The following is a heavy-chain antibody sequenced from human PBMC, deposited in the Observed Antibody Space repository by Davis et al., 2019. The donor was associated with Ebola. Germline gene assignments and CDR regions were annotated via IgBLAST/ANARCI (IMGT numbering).Heavy chain of an antibody. CDR3: ARVEVWSGYYTYYYYGMDV. Sequence: ASVKVSCKASGYTFTGYYMHWVRQAPGQGLEWMGWINPNSGGTNYAQKFQGRVTMTRDTSISTAYMELSRLRSDDTAVYYCARVEVWSGYYTYYYYGMDVWGQGTTVTVSS. D-gene: IGHD3-3*01. J-gene: IGHJ6*02. CDR1: GYTFTGYY. V-gene: IGHV1-2*02. CDR2: INPNSGGT.